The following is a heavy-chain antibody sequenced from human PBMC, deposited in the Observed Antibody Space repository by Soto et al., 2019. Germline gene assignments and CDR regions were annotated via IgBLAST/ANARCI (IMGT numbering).Heavy chain of an antibody. J-gene: IGHJ5*02. CDR3: ARGRSYYGSGSNNWFDP. CDR1: SGPFSGYY. CDR2: INRSGTT. D-gene: IGHD3-10*01. V-gene: IGHV4-34*01. Sequence: QEQLQQWGAGLLKPSETLSLTCAVYSGPFSGYYWSWIRQSPGKGLEWIGEINRSGTTNYNPSLESRVTILVDTYKNQFSLKLSSVTAADSAVYYCARGRSYYGSGSNNWFDPWGQGTLVTVSS.